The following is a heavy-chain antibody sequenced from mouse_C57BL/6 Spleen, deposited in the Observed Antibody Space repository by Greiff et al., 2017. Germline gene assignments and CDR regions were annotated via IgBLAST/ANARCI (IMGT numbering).Heavy chain of an antibody. V-gene: IGHV5-6*01. Sequence: EVQGVESGGDLVKPGGSLKLSCAASGFTFSSYGMSWVRQTPDKRLEWVATISSGGSYTYYPDSVKGRFTISRDNAKNTLYLQMSSLKSEDTAMYYCARQETTVVAHWYFDVWGTGATVTVSS. CDR2: ISSGGSYT. CDR3: ARQETTVVAHWYFDV. D-gene: IGHD1-1*01. CDR1: GFTFSSYG. J-gene: IGHJ1*03.